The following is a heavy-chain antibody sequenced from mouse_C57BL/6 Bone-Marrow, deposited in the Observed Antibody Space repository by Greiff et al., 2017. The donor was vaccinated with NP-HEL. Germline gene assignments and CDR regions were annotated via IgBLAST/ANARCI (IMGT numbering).Heavy chain of an antibody. D-gene: IGHD3-2*02. J-gene: IGHJ4*01. CDR1: GFTFSDYY. CDR2: ISNGGGST. V-gene: IGHV5-12*01. CDR3: ARRGTAQAYYYAMDY. Sequence: EVKLVESGGGLVQPGGSLKLSCAASGFTFSDYYMYWVRQTPEKRLEWVAYISNGGGSTYYPDTVKGRFTLTRDNAKNTLYLQMSRVKSEDTAMYYCARRGTAQAYYYAMDYWGQGTSVTVSS.